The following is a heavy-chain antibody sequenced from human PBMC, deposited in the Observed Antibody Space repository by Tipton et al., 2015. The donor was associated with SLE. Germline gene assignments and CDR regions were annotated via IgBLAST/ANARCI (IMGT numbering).Heavy chain of an antibody. V-gene: IGHV4-39*07. J-gene: IGHJ4*02. Sequence: LVQPSETLSLTCTVSGGSISGSSHFWGWIRQPPGKGLEWIASMYYSGSTYYNPSLKSRVTISVDTSKNQFSLKLSSVTAADTAVYYCTRDFCTTGSCYKGDSWGQGTLVSVSS. CDR1: GGSISGSSHF. D-gene: IGHD3-10*01. CDR3: TRDFCTTGSCYKGDS. CDR2: MYYSGST.